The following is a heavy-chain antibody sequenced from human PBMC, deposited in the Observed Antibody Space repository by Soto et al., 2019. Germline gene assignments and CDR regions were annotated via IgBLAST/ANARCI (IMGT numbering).Heavy chain of an antibody. V-gene: IGHV4-59*01. J-gene: IGHJ4*02. D-gene: IGHD6-19*01. CDR2: IYYSGST. CDR1: GGSISSYY. CDR3: ARDSRKVAGTYGGFDY. Sequence: SETLSLTCTVSGGSISSYYWSWIRQPPGKGLEWIGYIYYSGSTNYNPSLKSRVTISVDTSKNQFSLKLSSVTAADTAVYYCARDSRKVAGTYGGFDYWGQGTLVTVSS.